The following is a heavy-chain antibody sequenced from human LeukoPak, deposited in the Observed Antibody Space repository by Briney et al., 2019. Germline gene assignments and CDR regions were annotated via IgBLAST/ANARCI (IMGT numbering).Heavy chain of an antibody. V-gene: IGHV1-2*06. CDR3: ARNYGSGADAFDI. CDR2: IKPNNGDT. Sequence: ASVKVSCKASGYTFTSYGVSWVRQAPGQGLEWMGRIKPNNGDTNYAQKFQGRVTMTRDTSISTAYMELSRLRSDDTAVYYCARNYGSGADAFDIWGQGTMVTVSS. CDR1: GYTFTSYG. D-gene: IGHD3-10*01. J-gene: IGHJ3*02.